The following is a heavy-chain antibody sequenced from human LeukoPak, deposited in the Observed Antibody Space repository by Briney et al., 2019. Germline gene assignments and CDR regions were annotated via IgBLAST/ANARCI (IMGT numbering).Heavy chain of an antibody. V-gene: IGHV3-13*01. Sequence: GRSLRLSCAASGVTFSIFDMHCGRQPTGQSLEWVSTIGTASDTYYPGSAEGRFTLSRDNGKNSLYLQMNSLTAGGTAVYYCARGPPRGKYYYMDVWGKGTTVTVSS. D-gene: IGHD1-1*01. CDR3: ARGPPRGKYYYMDV. J-gene: IGHJ6*03. CDR2: IGTASDT. CDR1: GVTFSIFD.